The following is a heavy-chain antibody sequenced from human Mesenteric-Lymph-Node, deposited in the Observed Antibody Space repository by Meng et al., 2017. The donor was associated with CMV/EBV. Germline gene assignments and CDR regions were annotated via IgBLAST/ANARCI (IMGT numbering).Heavy chain of an antibody. D-gene: IGHD3-22*01. CDR2: ISAYNGDT. CDR1: YTFPSYG. J-gene: IGHJ4*02. V-gene: IGHV1-18*01. CDR3: ARDVNYDSTGYYSILHY. Sequence: YTFPSYGITWVRQAPGHGLEWMGWISAYNGDTNYAQQLQGRVTMTTDTSTSTAYMELRSLRSDDTAVYFCARDVNYDSTGYYSILHYWGQGTLVTVSS.